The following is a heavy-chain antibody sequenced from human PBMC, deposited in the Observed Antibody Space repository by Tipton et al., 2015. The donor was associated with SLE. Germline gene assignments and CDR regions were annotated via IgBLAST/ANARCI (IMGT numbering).Heavy chain of an antibody. J-gene: IGHJ5*02. CDR2: IYYRGNT. CDR3: ARDGRGYCDNSGCSEYNWFDP. CDR1: GGSISSHY. Sequence: TLSLTCTVSGGSISSHYWSWFRQPPGRGLEWIGYIYYRGNTKYNPSLKSRVTISLDASRTQFSLKLSSVTAADTAVYYCARDGRGYCDNSGCSEYNWFDPWGQGTLVTVSS. D-gene: IGHD2-15*01. V-gene: IGHV4-59*11.